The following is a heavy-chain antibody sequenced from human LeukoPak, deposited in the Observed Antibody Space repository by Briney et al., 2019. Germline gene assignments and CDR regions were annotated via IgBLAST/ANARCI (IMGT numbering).Heavy chain of an antibody. V-gene: IGHV4-34*01. D-gene: IGHD1-26*01. Sequence: KSSETLSLTCAVYGVSFSGYYWSWIRQPPGKGLEWIGEINHSGSTNYNPSLKSRVTISVDTSKNQFSLKLSSVTAADTAVYYCASRSYSGRFLRYWGQGTLVTVSS. CDR3: ASRSYSGRFLRY. CDR2: INHSGST. CDR1: GVSFSGYY. J-gene: IGHJ4*02.